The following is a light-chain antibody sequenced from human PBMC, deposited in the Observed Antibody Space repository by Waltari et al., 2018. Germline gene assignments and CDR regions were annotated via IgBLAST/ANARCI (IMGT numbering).Light chain of an antibody. CDR1: QSVGTN. Sequence: DIVMTQSPATLSVSPGERATLSCRASQSVGTNLAWYQQRPGQAPRLLLYGASSRATGIPARFSGSGSGTDFTLTISSLEPEDFAVYYCQQYGSSPLTFGGGTKVEIK. V-gene: IGKV3-15*01. J-gene: IGKJ4*01. CDR2: GAS. CDR3: QQYGSSPLT.